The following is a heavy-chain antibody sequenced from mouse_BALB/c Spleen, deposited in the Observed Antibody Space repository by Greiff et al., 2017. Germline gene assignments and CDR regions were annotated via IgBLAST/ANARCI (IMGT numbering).Heavy chain of an antibody. CDR3: ARFYYGY. CDR2: INPSTGYT. V-gene: IGHV1-7*01. J-gene: IGHJ2*01. D-gene: IGHD1-1*01. Sequence: QVQLQQSGAELAKPGASVKMSCKASGYTFTSYWMHWVKQRPGQGLEWIGYINPSTGYTEYNQKFKDKATLTADKYSSTAYMQLSSLTSEDSAVYYCARFYYGYWGQGTTLTVSS. CDR1: GYTFTSYW.